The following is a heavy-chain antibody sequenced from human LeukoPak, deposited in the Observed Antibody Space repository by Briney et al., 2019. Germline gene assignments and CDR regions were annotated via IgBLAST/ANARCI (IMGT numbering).Heavy chain of an antibody. Sequence: AGGSLRLSCAASGFTFSSYAMSWVRQAPGKGLEWVSAISGSGGSTYYADSVKGRFTISRDNSKNTLYLQMNSLRAEDTAVYYCARATRMVPYNYWGQGTLVTVSS. V-gene: IGHV3-23*01. CDR1: GFTFSSYA. D-gene: IGHD4/OR15-4a*01. J-gene: IGHJ4*02. CDR2: ISGSGGST. CDR3: ARATRMVPYNY.